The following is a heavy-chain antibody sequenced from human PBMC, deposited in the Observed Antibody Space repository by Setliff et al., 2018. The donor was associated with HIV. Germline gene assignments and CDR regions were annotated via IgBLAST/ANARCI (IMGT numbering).Heavy chain of an antibody. Sequence: PSETLSLSCAASGFSFSSYWMSWVRQAPGKGLEWVANIKEDGSEKYYVDSVRGRFTISRDNAKNSLYLQMNSLRAEDTAVYYCARDATRGGDMDVWAKGTTVTVSS. D-gene: IGHD2-15*01. CDR1: GFSFSSYW. CDR2: IKEDGSEK. J-gene: IGHJ6*03. CDR3: ARDATRGGDMDV. V-gene: IGHV3-7*01.